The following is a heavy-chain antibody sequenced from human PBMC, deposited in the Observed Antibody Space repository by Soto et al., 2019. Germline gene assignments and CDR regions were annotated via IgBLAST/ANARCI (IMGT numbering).Heavy chain of an antibody. J-gene: IGHJ4*02. CDR1: GFTFSSYG. CDR3: ASWGGTTPQKFVGFDY. Sequence: GGSLRLSCAASGFTFSSYGMHWVRQAPGKGLEWVAVIWYDGSNKYYADSVKGRFTISRDNSKNTLYLQMNSLRAEDTAVYYCASWGGTTPQKFVGFDYWGQGTLVTVSS. V-gene: IGHV3-33*01. CDR2: IWYDGSNK. D-gene: IGHD1-7*01.